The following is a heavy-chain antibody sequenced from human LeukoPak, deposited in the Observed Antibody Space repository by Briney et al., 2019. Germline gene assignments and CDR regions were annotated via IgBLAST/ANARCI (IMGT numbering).Heavy chain of an antibody. D-gene: IGHD3-10*01. Sequence: GGSLRLSCAASGFTFSFYSMNWVRQAPGKGLEWISSISSSSNYIYYADSVKGRFTISRDNTKNSLYLQMNSLRADDTAMYYCARDLHGESCTTPNCSWGQGTLVTVSS. CDR2: ISSSSNYI. V-gene: IGHV3-21*01. CDR3: ARDLHGESCTTPNCS. CDR1: GFTFSFYS. J-gene: IGHJ4*02.